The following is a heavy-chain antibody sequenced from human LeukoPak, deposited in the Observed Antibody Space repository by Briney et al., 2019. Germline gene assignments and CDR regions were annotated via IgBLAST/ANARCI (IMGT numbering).Heavy chain of an antibody. CDR2: IIPIFGTA. V-gene: IGHV1-69*05. J-gene: IGHJ4*02. CDR1: GGTFSSYA. Sequence: SVKVSCKASGGTFSSYAIIWVRQAPGQGLEWMGGIIPIFGTANYAQKFRGRVTITTDESTSTAYMELSSLRSEDTAVYYCARDRCSSTSCYTRGRLDYWGQGTLVTVSS. D-gene: IGHD2-2*02. CDR3: ARDRCSSTSCYTRGRLDY.